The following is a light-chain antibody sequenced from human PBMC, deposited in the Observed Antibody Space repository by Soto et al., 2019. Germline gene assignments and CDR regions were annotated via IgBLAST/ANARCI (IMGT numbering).Light chain of an antibody. CDR2: GAS. J-gene: IGKJ1*01. CDR1: QTVRNN. CDR3: QQYNSWLWT. V-gene: IGKV3-15*01. Sequence: EFVLTQSRGTLSLSPGERATLSCRASQTVRNNYLAWYQQKPGQAPRLLIYGASTRATGIPARFSGSGSGTEFTLIISSLQSEDSAVYYCQQYNSWLWTFGQGTKVDIK.